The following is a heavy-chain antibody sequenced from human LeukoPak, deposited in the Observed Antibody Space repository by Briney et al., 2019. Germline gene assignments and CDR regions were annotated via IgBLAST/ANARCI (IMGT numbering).Heavy chain of an antibody. CDR2: IYYSGST. CDR3: ASTSGYCSGGNCYSAFDY. D-gene: IGHD2-15*01. J-gene: IGHJ4*02. V-gene: IGHV4-59*02. CDR1: GGSVSTYY. Sequence: SETLSLTCTVSGGSVSTYYGNWIRQPPGKGLEWIGYIYYSGSTNYNPSLKSRLTISVDTSNNQFSLKLSSVTAADTAVYYCASTSGYCSGGNCYSAFDYWAREPWSPSPQ.